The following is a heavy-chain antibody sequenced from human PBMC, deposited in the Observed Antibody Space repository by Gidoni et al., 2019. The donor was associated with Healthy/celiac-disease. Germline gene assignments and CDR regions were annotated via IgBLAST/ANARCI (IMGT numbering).Heavy chain of an antibody. Sequence: QLQLQESGPGLVKPSETLSLTCTVSGGSISSSSYYWGWIRQPPGKGLEWIGSIYYSGSTYYNPSLKSRVTISVDTSKNQFSLKLSSVTAADTAVYYCARRAYGVVTATQLHDAFDIWGQGTMVTVSS. CDR2: IYYSGST. CDR1: GGSISSSSYY. V-gene: IGHV4-39*01. CDR3: ARRAYGVVTATQLHDAFDI. D-gene: IGHD2-21*02. J-gene: IGHJ3*02.